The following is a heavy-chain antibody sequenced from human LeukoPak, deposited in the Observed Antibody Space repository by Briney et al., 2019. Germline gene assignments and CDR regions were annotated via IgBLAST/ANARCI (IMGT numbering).Heavy chain of an antibody. CDR2: ISDSGSST. Sequence: GGSLRLSCAASGFTFSSYAMSWVRQAPGKGLEWVSGISDSGSSTYYADSVKGRFTISRDNSKNTLYLQMNSLRAEDTAGYYCAKKLDAFDIWGQGTMVTVSS. CDR1: GFTFSSYA. CDR3: AKKLDAFDI. J-gene: IGHJ3*02. V-gene: IGHV3-23*01.